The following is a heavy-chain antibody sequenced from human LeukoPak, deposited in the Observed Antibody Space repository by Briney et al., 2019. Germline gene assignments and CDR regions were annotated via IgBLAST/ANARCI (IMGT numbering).Heavy chain of an antibody. Sequence: SQTLSLTCTVSGGSISSGGYYWSWIRQHPGKGLEWIGHIYYSGSTYHNPSLKSRVTISVDTSKNQFPLKLSSVTAADTAVYYCASRSSLDTSSGWYYDYWGQGTLVTVSS. D-gene: IGHD6-19*01. CDR3: ASRSSLDTSSGWYYDY. CDR2: IYYSGST. J-gene: IGHJ4*02. V-gene: IGHV4-31*03. CDR1: GGSISSGGYY.